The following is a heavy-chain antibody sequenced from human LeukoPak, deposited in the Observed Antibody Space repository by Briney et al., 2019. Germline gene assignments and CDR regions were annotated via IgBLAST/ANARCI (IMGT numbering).Heavy chain of an antibody. Sequence: QPGGSLRLSCAASGSTFSTDAMHWVRQAPGKGLEWVAVISDDGSKIYYADSVKGRFTISRDNSKNTLYLQMNSLRAEDTAVYYCARESNGDYLYFDYWGQGTLVTVSS. CDR2: ISDDGSKI. V-gene: IGHV3-30*14. CDR3: ARESNGDYLYFDY. CDR1: GSTFSTDA. J-gene: IGHJ4*02. D-gene: IGHD4-17*01.